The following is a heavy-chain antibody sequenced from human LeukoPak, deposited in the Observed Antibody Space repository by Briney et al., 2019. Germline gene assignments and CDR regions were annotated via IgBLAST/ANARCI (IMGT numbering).Heavy chain of an antibody. CDR3: STDPVGQLCSFDY. CDR2: IHTNTGNP. D-gene: IGHD2-2*01. CDR1: GYTCTTYA. V-gene: IGHV7-4-1*02. J-gene: IGHJ4*02. Sequence: ASVKVSCKASGYTCTTYAMNWIRQDPGQGLERMGWIHTNTGNPTYARGFTGRFVFSLDTSVTTAYLQISSRKAEDTAVKYFSTDPVGQLCSFDYWGQGTLVTVSS.